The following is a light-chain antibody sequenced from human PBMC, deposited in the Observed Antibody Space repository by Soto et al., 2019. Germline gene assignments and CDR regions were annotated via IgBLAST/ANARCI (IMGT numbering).Light chain of an antibody. CDR1: QGIRDY. V-gene: IGKV1-9*01. CDR2: AAS. J-gene: IGKJ3*01. Sequence: IQLTQSPSSLSASVGDRVTITCRASQGIRDYLAWYQQKPGKAPKLLIYAASILEIGVPSRFSGSGSGTAFTLTISSLQPEDCATDYCQQLNSYPFTVGPGAKVDIK. CDR3: QQLNSYPFT.